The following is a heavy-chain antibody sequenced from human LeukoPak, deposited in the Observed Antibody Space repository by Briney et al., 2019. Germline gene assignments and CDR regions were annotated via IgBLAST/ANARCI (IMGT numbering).Heavy chain of an antibody. CDR3: ERDAQELFFS. CDR1: GLTFSGHW. Sequence: PGRSLRPSCAASGLTFSGHWMDWVRQTPGKGLGWVVQINADGSGSHSADFGVGRFPISRNNAKYTVLLQVNTPRVEDAAVYYCERDAQELFFSWGQGTLVTVSS. D-gene: IGHD3-10*01. J-gene: IGHJ5*02. V-gene: IGHV3-74*01. CDR2: INADGSGS.